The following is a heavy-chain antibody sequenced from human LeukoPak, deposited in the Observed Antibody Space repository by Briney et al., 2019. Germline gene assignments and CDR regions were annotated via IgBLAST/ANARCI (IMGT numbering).Heavy chain of an antibody. CDR1: GGTFSSYA. J-gene: IGHJ5*02. V-gene: IGHV1-69*04. Sequence: GASVKVSCKASGGTFSSYAISWVRQAPGQGLEWMGRIIPILGIANYAQKFQGRVTITADKSTSTAYMELSSLRSEDTAVYYCARLPASIAAPFAWGQGTLVTVSS. D-gene: IGHD6-13*01. CDR2: IIPILGIA. CDR3: ARLPASIAAPFA.